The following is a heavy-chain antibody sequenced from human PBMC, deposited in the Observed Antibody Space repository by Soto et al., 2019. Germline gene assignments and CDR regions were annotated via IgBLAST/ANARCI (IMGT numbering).Heavy chain of an antibody. Sequence: QVKLVQSGAEVKKPGASVMVSCQASGYSFNNYLISWVRQGPGQGPEWVGWISADNGNTNYGQKFLGRVTMTTDTSTSTAYMDLRSPRSDDTAVYYCARVYYDSSGFYHEDHWGQGTLVTVSS. CDR2: ISADNGNT. CDR3: ARVYYDSSGFYHEDH. J-gene: IGHJ1*01. CDR1: GYSFNNYL. V-gene: IGHV1-18*01. D-gene: IGHD3-22*01.